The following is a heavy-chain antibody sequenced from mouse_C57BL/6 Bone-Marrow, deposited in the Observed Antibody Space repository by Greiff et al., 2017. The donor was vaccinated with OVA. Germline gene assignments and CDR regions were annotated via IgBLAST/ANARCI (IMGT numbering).Heavy chain of an antibody. CDR1: GFNIKNTC. CDR2: IDPANGNT. J-gene: IGHJ4*01. CDR3: GGYGYDGYAMDY. Sequence: EVQLQQSVAELVRPGASVKLSCTASGFNIKNTCMHWVKQRPEQGLEWIGRIDPANGNTKYAPKFQGKATITADTSSNTAYLQLSSLTSEDTAIYYCGGYGYDGYAMDYWGQGTSVTVSS. V-gene: IGHV14-3*01. D-gene: IGHD2-2*01.